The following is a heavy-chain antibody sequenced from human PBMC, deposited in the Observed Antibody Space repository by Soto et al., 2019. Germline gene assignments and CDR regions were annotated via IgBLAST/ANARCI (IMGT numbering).Heavy chain of an antibody. D-gene: IGHD5-18*01. Sequence: ASVKVSCKASGGTFSSSAISWVRQAPGQGLEWMGGIIPIFGTANYAQKFQGRVTITADESTSTAYMELSSLRSEDTAVYYCAAGGYSYGYYYYGMDVWGQGTTVTVSS. CDR1: GGTFSSSA. CDR3: AAGGYSYGYYYYGMDV. CDR2: IIPIFGTA. V-gene: IGHV1-69*13. J-gene: IGHJ6*02.